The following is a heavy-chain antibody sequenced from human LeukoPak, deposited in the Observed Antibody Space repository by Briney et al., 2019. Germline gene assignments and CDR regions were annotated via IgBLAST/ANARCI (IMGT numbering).Heavy chain of an antibody. Sequence: PGGSLRLSCAASGFTFSNYWMHWVRQAPGKGLVWVSRINTDESTTTYANSVKGRFTISRDNAKNTLYLQMNSLRAEDTAVYYCARAADYYASGIFYWGQGTLVTVSS. D-gene: IGHD3-10*01. CDR1: GFTFSNYW. J-gene: IGHJ4*02. CDR2: INTDESTT. CDR3: ARAADYYASGIFY. V-gene: IGHV3-74*01.